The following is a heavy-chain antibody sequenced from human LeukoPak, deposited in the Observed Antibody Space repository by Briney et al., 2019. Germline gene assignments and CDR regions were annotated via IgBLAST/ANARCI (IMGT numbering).Heavy chain of an antibody. V-gene: IGHV3-48*01. CDR3: ARDYKYAFDN. D-gene: IGHD5-24*01. CDR1: GFTFSDYS. Sequence: GGSLRLSCAASGFTFSDYSMNWARQAPGKGLEWISYIGIDSGNTNYADSVKGRFTISGDKAKNSLYLQMNSLRVEDTAVYYCARDYKYAFDNWGQGTLVTVSS. CDR2: IGIDSGNT. J-gene: IGHJ4*02.